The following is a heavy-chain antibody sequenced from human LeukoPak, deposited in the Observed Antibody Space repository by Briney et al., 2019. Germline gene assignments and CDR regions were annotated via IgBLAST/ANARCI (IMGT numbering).Heavy chain of an antibody. CDR3: ARVGCSGGSCYRYNWYFDL. D-gene: IGHD2-15*01. Sequence: GGSLRLSCAASGFTFSSYGMNWVRQAPGKGLEWVSYIRSSGSTIYYADSVEGRFTIARDNAKNSLYLQMNSLRAEDTAVYYCARVGCSGGSCYRYNWYFDLWGRGTLVTVSS. CDR2: IRSSGSTI. CDR1: GFTFSSYG. V-gene: IGHV3-48*03. J-gene: IGHJ2*01.